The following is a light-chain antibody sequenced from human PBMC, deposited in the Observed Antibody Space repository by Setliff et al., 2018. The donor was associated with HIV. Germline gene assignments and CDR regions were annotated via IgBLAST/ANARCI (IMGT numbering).Light chain of an antibody. J-gene: IGLJ1*01. V-gene: IGLV2-14*01. Sequence: QSVLAQPASVSGSPGQSITISCTGASSDVGGYNYVSWYQQHPGKAPKLMIYEVSKRPSGVPNRFSGSKSGNTASLTISGLQAEDEADYYCSSYTSSSTLVCGSGTKVTVL. CDR2: EVS. CDR3: SSYTSSSTLV. CDR1: SSDVGGYNY.